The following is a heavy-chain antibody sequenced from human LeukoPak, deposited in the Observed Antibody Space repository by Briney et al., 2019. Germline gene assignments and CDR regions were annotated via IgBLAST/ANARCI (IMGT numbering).Heavy chain of an antibody. D-gene: IGHD3-10*01. J-gene: IGHJ4*02. V-gene: IGHV1-18*01. CDR2: ITAYNGNT. CDR1: GYSFTTLG. CDR3: ARVYYFGSGSYPLHYFDY. Sequence: ASVKVSCKASGYSFTTLGISWVRQAPGQGFEWMGWITAYNGNTNYAQKFQGRVTMTTDTSTSTAYMEVRSLKSDDTAVYYCARVYYFGSGSYPLHYFDYWGQGTLVTVSS.